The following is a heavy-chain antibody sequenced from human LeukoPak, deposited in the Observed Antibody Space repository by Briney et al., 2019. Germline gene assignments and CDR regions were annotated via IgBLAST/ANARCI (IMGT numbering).Heavy chain of an antibody. CDR2: ISGSGGST. Sequence: GGSLRLSCAASEFTFSTYAMSWVRQAPGRGLEWVSGISGSGGSTYYADSVKGRFTISSDNSKNTLYLQMNSLRAEDTAVYYCAKEGAYAALNAWGQGTLVSVSS. D-gene: IGHD3-16*01. CDR1: EFTFSTYA. CDR3: AKEGAYAALNA. J-gene: IGHJ5*02. V-gene: IGHV3-23*01.